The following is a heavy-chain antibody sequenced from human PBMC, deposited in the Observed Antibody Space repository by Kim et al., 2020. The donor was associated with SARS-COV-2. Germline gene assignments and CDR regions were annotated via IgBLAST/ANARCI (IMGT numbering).Heavy chain of an antibody. J-gene: IGHJ3*02. CDR2: IYYSGST. D-gene: IGHD3-3*01. CDR1: GGSISSSSYY. V-gene: IGHV4-39*01. Sequence: SETLSLTCTVSGGSISSSSYYWGWIRQPPGKGLEWIGSIYYSGSTYYNPSLKSRVTISVDTSKNQFSLKLSSVTAADTAVYYCARQSGRVAFDIWGQGTMVTVSS. CDR3: ARQSGRVAFDI.